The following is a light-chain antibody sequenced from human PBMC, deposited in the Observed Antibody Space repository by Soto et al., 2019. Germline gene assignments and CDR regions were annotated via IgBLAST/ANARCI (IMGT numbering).Light chain of an antibody. CDR3: HQRQSWPLT. Sequence: EIVLTQSPATLSSFPGDRVTLSCRASQAVNTRLAWYQHRPGQAPRLLIYVASNRAAGVPARFSGSGSGTDFTPTISDVEPDDFAVYYCHQRQSWPLTFGRGTKVEI. CDR1: QAVNTR. CDR2: VAS. V-gene: IGKV3-11*01. J-gene: IGKJ4*01.